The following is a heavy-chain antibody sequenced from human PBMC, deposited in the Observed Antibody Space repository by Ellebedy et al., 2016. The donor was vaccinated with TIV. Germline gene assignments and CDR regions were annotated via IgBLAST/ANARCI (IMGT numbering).Heavy chain of an antibody. CDR1: GFTFSNYA. CDR3: AKARGSSVIDYNYFGMDV. CDR2: IGDTAHNT. J-gene: IGHJ6*02. V-gene: IGHV3-23*01. Sequence: GGSLRLXXAASGFTFSNYAMTWVRQALGKGLEWVSGIGDTAHNTYYVDSVKGRFTISRDNSGNTLYLQMNSLRAEDTAVYYCAKARGSSVIDYNYFGMDVWGQGTTVTVSS. D-gene: IGHD2-21*01.